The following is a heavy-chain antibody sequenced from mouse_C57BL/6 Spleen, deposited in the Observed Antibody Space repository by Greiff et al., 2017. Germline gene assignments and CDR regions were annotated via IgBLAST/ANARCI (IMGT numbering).Heavy chain of an antibody. CDR3: AREEKLGYFDV. Sequence: QVQLQQSGPELVKPGASVKISCKASGYAFSSSWMNWVKQRPGKGLEWIGRIYPGDGDTNYNGKFKGKATLTADKSSSTAYMQLSSLTSEDSAVYFCAREEKLGYFDVWGTGTTVTVSP. CDR2: IYPGDGDT. CDR1: GYAFSSSW. J-gene: IGHJ1*03. V-gene: IGHV1-82*01.